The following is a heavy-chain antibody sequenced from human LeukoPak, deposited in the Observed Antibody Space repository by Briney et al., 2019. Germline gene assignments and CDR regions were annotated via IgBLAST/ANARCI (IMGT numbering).Heavy chain of an antibody. J-gene: IGHJ4*02. CDR3: ARDLGFGESFDY. Sequence: GSLRLSCAASGFTFSSYVMSWVRQAPRKGLEWVSAISGSGDNTYFADSVRGRFTISRDNSKNTLYLQMNSLRAEDTAVYYCARDLGFGESFDYWGQGTLVTVSS. CDR1: GFTFSSYV. D-gene: IGHD3-10*01. V-gene: IGHV3-23*01. CDR2: ISGSGDNT.